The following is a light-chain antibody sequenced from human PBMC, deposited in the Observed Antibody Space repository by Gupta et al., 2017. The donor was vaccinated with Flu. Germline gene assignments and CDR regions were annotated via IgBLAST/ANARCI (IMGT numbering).Light chain of an antibody. V-gene: IGLV2-8*01. CDR3: SSYAVGNKFV. CDR2: EIN. Sequence: SSDVGGFKYVSWYQPYPGKAPKVIISEINKRPSVVADRFSGSKSGNTASLTVSGLQAEDEADYYCSSYAVGNKFVVGVGTKLTVL. CDR1: SSDVGGFKY. J-gene: IGLJ2*01.